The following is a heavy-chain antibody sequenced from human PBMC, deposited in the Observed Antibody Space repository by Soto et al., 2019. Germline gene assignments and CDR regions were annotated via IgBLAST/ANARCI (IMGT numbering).Heavy chain of an antibody. CDR1: GGSLTKYY. CDR3: ARDNNDFWSLYPLAFDY. Sequence: PSETLSLTCTVSGGSLTKYYWSWIQQPAGKGLEWIGRISTSGNVVSKASLRSRLTMSVDTSKNQFSLRLTSVTAADTAVYYCARDNNDFWSLYPLAFDYWGQGALVTVSS. V-gene: IGHV4-4*07. J-gene: IGHJ4*02. D-gene: IGHD3-3*01. CDR2: ISTSGNV.